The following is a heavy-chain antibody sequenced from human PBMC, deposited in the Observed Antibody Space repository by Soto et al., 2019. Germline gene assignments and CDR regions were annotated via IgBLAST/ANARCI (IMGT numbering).Heavy chain of an antibody. V-gene: IGHV4-59*01. CDR3: ARDWGGGTFDY. J-gene: IGHJ4*02. D-gene: IGHD3-16*01. CDR2: ISSSGST. CDR1: CGSINGYY. Sequence: SETLSLTCTVSCGSINGYYWSWIRQPPREGLEWIGYISSSGSTNYNPSLKSRVTISVDTSKNQFSLKLTSVTAADTAVYYCARDWGGGTFDYWGQGTLVTVSS.